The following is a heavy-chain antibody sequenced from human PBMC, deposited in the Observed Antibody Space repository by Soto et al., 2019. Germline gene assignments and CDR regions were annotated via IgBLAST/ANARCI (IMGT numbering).Heavy chain of an antibody. CDR2: ISKYNGNT. J-gene: IGHJ4*02. Sequence: QVQLVQSGAELKTPGASVKVSCKASGYSFTTFGISWVRQAPGQGLEWMGWISKYNGNTKYAQKFQGRVTLTTDASTSTAYMELRSLTSDDTAVYYCGREYCRGGRCYHPDYWGQGTLSPSPQ. D-gene: IGHD2-15*01. V-gene: IGHV1-18*01. CDR1: GYSFTTFG. CDR3: GREYCRGGRCYHPDY.